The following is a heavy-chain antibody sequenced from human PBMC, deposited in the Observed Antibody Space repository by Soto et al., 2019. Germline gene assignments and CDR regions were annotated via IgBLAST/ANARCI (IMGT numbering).Heavy chain of an antibody. D-gene: IGHD3-3*01. V-gene: IGHV4-4*07. J-gene: IGHJ4*02. CDR2: IYTSGST. CDR3: ARDHTYYDFWSGYYRAYYFDY. Sequence: KSSETLSLTCTVSGGSISSYYWSWIRQPAGKGLEWIGRIYTSGSTNYNPSLKSRVTMSVDTSKNQFSLKLSSVTAADTAVYYCARDHTYYDFWSGYYRAYYFDYWGQGTLVTVSS. CDR1: GGSISSYY.